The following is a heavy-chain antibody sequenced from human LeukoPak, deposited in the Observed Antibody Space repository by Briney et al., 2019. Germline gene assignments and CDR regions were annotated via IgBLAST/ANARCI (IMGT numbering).Heavy chain of an antibody. J-gene: IGHJ6*02. CDR3: ARDKRSLYYYYGMDV. Sequence: GGSLRLSCAASGFTFSDYGMLWVRQAPDKGLEWVAFIRFDVTNKYYGDSVRGRFTISRDNSKNTLYLQMNSLRAEDTAVYYCARDKRSLYYYYGMDVWGQGTTVTVSS. CDR2: IRFDVTNK. CDR1: GFTFSDYG. V-gene: IGHV3-30*02.